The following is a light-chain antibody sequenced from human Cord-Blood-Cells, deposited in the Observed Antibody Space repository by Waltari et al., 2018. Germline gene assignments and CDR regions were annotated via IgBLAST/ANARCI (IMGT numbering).Light chain of an antibody. J-gene: IGKJ2*01. Sequence: ESVLTQSQATLSSSPEERSTPSCRGSQSVSSYLAWYKQKPGQAPWLLIFDASNRAPGIPARFSGSGSGTDFTLTISSLGPEDFAVYYCQQRSNWPPYTFGQGTKLEFK. V-gene: IGKV3-11*01. CDR1: QSVSSY. CDR3: QQRSNWPPYT. CDR2: DAS.